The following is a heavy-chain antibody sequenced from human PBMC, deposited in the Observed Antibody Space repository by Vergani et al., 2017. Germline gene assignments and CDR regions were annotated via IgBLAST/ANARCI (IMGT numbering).Heavy chain of an antibody. CDR2: FYTGGGT. D-gene: IGHD6-13*01. J-gene: IGHJ6*02. CDR1: GASISSGSYY. Sequence: QVQLQESGPGLVRPSQTLSLTCTVSGASISSGSYYWSWFRQPAGKRLEWIGRFYTGGGTNYNPSLKSRVTISVDTSHNQFSLQLSSVTAADTAVYYCARDPLYSNTWPFLLLEMDVWGQGTTVTVSS. V-gene: IGHV4-61*02. CDR3: ARDPLYSNTWPFLLLEMDV.